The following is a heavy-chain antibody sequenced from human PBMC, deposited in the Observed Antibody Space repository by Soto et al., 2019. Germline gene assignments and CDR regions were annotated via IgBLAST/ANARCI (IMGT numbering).Heavy chain of an antibody. J-gene: IGHJ1*01. V-gene: IGHV4-59*01. CDR1: GGSISSYY. CDR2: IYYSGST. CDR3: ARDRLGHSSGWEYFQQ. D-gene: IGHD6-19*01. Sequence: SETLSLTCTVSGGSISSYYWSWIRQPPGKGLEWIGYIYYSGSTNYNPSLKSRVTISVDTSKNQFSLKLSSVTAADTAVYYRARDRLGHSSGWEYFQQWGQRTLVTVSS.